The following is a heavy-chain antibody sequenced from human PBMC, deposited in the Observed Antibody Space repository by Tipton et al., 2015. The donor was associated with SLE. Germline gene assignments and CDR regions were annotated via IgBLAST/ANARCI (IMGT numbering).Heavy chain of an antibody. Sequence: TLSLTCTVSGGSISGYQWSWIRQSPRKGLEWIGYVYDIGTTNYNPSVMSRVIVSMDTSRNQVSLKLLSVTAADTAVYYCARGDMTSRSLDYWGQGALVTVSS. J-gene: IGHJ4*02. CDR3: ARGDMTSRSLDY. D-gene: IGHD2-15*01. CDR2: VYDIGTT. V-gene: IGHV4-59*12. CDR1: GGSISGYQ.